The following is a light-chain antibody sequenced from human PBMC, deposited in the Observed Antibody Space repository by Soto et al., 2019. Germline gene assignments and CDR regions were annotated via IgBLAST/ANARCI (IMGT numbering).Light chain of an antibody. CDR3: QQRSNWPRT. V-gene: IGKV3D-20*02. CDR2: DAS. J-gene: IGKJ1*01. CDR1: QSVSSSS. Sequence: EIVMTHSPATLSVSPCERATLSYSASQSVSSSSLAWYQQKRGQAPRLLIHDASSRATGITARFSGSGSGTDFTLTIISLEPEDFAVDYCQQRSNWPRTFGQGTKVDI.